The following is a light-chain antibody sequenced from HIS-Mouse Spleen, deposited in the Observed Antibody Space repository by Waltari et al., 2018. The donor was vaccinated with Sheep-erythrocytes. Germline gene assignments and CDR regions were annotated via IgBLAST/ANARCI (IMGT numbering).Light chain of an antibody. CDR3: AAWDDSLNGVV. V-gene: IGLV1-44*01. CDR2: SNK. J-gene: IGLJ2*01. CDR1: SSNIGSNT. Sequence: QSVLTQPPSASGTPGQRVTISCSGSSSNIGSNTVNWYQQLPGTAPKLLIYSNKPRASGVPDRCSGSKAGTSASLAISGLQSEDEADYYCAAWDDSLNGVVFGGGTKLTVL.